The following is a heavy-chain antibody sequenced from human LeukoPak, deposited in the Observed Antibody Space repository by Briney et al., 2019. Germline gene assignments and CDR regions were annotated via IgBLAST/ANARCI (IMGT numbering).Heavy chain of an antibody. J-gene: IGHJ4*02. Sequence: ASVKVSCKASGYTFTGYYMHWVRQAPGQGLEWMGWINPNSGGTNYAQKFQGRVTMTRDTSISTAYMELSRLRSDDTAVYYCARVAPVLFWSGKPDYFDYWGQGTLVTVSS. CDR2: INPNSGGT. CDR3: ARVAPVLFWSGKPDYFDY. V-gene: IGHV1-2*02. CDR1: GYTFTGYY. D-gene: IGHD3-3*01.